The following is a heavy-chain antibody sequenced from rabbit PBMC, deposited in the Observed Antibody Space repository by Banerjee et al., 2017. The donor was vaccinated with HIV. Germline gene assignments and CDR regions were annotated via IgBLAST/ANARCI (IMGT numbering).Heavy chain of an antibody. J-gene: IGHJ3*01. CDR3: ARGPYLAGNRLDL. CDR1: GFSFSSNYYW. CDR2: IYAGSSGST. D-gene: IGHD4-2*01. Sequence: QEQLVESGGGLVKPGASLTLTCTASGFSFSSNYYWMCWVRQAPGKGLEWIACIYAGSSGSTYYASWAKGRFTISKTSSTTVTLQMTSLTAADTATYFCARGPYLAGNRLDLWGQGTLVTVS. V-gene: IGHV1S45*01.